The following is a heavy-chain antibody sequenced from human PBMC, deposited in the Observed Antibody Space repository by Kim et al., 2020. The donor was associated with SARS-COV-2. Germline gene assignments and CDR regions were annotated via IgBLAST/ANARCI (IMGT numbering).Heavy chain of an antibody. Sequence: SETLSLTCTVSGGSITSHHWTWIRQPAGKGLEWIGRIVSSWSITYNPSLQSRITMSRDMSKNQFSLRLTSVTAADTAVYYCARGGGGFDFWGQGTRVTVS. CDR2: IVSSWSI. J-gene: IGHJ5*01. CDR1: GGSITSHH. V-gene: IGHV4-4*07. CDR3: ARGGGGFDF. D-gene: IGHD3-16*01.